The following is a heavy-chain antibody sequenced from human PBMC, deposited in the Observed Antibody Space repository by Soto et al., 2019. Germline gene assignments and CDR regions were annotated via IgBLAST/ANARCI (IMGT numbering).Heavy chain of an antibody. CDR1: GFTFSSYG. J-gene: IGHJ3*02. CDR2: IWYDGSNK. Sequence: GGSLRLSCAASGFTFSSYGMHWVRQAPGKGLEWVAVIWYDGSNKYYADSVKGRFTISRDNSKNTLYLQMNSLRAEDTAVYYCARPTVTGYSSSWTDAFDIWGQGTMVTVSS. CDR3: ARPTVTGYSSSWTDAFDI. D-gene: IGHD6-13*01. V-gene: IGHV3-33*01.